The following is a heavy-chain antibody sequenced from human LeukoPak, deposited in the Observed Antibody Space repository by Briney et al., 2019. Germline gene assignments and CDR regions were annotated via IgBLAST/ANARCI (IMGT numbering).Heavy chain of an antibody. V-gene: IGHV3-23*01. Sequence: GGSLRLSCAASGFTLNNYAMSWVRQAPGKGLEWVSATSSSDAGTYHADSVRGRFTISRDNAKNSLYLQMNSLRAEDTAVYYCARGRGYCSSTSCYSSSWFDPWGQGTLVTVSS. J-gene: IGHJ5*02. D-gene: IGHD2-2*01. CDR2: TSSSDAGT. CDR3: ARGRGYCSSTSCYSSSWFDP. CDR1: GFTLNNYA.